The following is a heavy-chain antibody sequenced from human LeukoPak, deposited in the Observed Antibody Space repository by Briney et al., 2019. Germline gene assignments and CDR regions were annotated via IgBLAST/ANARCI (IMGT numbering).Heavy chain of an antibody. V-gene: IGHV3-74*01. CDR2: INTDGSIT. Sequence: GGSLRLSCAASGFTFSSYWMHWVRQAPGKGLVWVARINTDGSITSYADSVKGRFTISRDNSKNTLYLQMSSLRAEDTAVYYCAKGGGFDWLNYYYMDVWGKGTTVIISS. J-gene: IGHJ6*03. CDR3: AKGGGFDWLNYYYMDV. CDR1: GFTFSSYW. D-gene: IGHD3-9*01.